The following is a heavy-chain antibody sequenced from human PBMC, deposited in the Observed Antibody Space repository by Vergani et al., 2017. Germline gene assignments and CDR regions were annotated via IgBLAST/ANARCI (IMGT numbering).Heavy chain of an antibody. CDR3: ARETDTGSSVSYNYYAMDV. V-gene: IGHV3-11*04. D-gene: IGHD3-9*01. CDR2: MSSGDSI. CDR1: GVTFSDHY. J-gene: IGHJ6*02. Sequence: QVQLVESGGGLVKPGGSLRLSCAASGVTFSDHYMSWVRQAPGKGLELISYMSSGDSIYYADSVKGRSTVSRDNTKNTLYLQMNSLRAEETAVYYCARETDTGSSVSYNYYAMDVWGQGTTVSVSS.